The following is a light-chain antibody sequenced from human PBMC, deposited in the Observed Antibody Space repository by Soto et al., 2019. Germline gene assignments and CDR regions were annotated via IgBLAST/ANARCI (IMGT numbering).Light chain of an antibody. CDR1: SSDIGTYNL. V-gene: IGLV2-23*01. Sequence: QSALTQPDYVSGSPGQSITISCTGTSSDIGTYNLVSWYQQHPGKAPKLIIYEATKRPSGVSIRFSGSKSGNTASLTISGLQTEDEADYYCCSYAGGSTLVFGGGTKLTVL. CDR3: CSYAGGSTLV. CDR2: EAT. J-gene: IGLJ3*02.